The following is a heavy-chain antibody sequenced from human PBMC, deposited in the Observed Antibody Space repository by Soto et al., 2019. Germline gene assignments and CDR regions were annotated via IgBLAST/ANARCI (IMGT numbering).Heavy chain of an antibody. J-gene: IGHJ4*02. CDR3: ARAFNWNPPRVFDY. D-gene: IGHD1-20*01. CDR1: GGSISSGGYY. CDR2: IYYSGST. Sequence: PSETLSLTCTVSGGSISSGGYYWSWIRQHPGKGLEWIGYIYYSGSTYYNPSLKSRVTISVDTSKNQFSLKLSSVTAADTAVYYCARAFNWNPPRVFDYWGQGTLVTVSS. V-gene: IGHV4-31*03.